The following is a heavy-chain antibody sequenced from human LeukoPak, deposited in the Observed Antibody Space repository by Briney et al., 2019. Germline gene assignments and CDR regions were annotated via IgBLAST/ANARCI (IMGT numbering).Heavy chain of an antibody. Sequence: GGSLRLSCAASGFTFSSYSMNWVRQAPGKGLEWVSSISSSSSYIYYADSVKGRFTISRDNAKSSLYLQMNSLRAEDTAVYYCARVDCSGGSCYSDYWGQGTLVTVSS. CDR2: ISSSSSYI. CDR3: ARVDCSGGSCYSDY. V-gene: IGHV3-21*01. D-gene: IGHD2-15*01. J-gene: IGHJ4*02. CDR1: GFTFSSYS.